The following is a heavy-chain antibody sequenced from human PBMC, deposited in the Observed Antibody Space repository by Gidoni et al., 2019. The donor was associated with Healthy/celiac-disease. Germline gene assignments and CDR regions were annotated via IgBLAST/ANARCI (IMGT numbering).Heavy chain of an antibody. D-gene: IGHD3-22*01. Sequence: QVQLEQSGAEVKKPGASVKVSCQASGSTFTSSGISWVRQAPGQGREWMGWISAYNGNTNYAQKLQGRVTRTTDTSTSTAYMELRSLRSDDTAGYYCARCGRYYDSSGYYAFDIWGQGTMVTVSS. CDR1: GSTFTSSG. CDR3: ARCGRYYDSSGYYAFDI. J-gene: IGHJ3*02. V-gene: IGHV1-18*01. CDR2: ISAYNGNT.